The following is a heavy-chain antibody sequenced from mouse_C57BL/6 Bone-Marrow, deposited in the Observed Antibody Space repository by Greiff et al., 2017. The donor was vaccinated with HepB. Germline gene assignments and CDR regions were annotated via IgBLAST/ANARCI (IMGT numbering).Heavy chain of an antibody. CDR3: APESLFAY. Sequence: EVQLQQSGPELVKPGASVKISCKASGYTFTDYYMNWVKQSHGKSLEWIGDINPNNGGTSYNQKFKGKATWTVDKSSSTAYMELRSLTSEDSAVYYCAPESLFAYWGQGTLVTVSA. CDR1: GYTFTDYY. CDR2: INPNNGGT. J-gene: IGHJ3*01. V-gene: IGHV1-26*01. D-gene: IGHD6-1*01.